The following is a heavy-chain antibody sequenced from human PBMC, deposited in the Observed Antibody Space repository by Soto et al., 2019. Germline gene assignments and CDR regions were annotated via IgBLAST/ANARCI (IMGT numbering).Heavy chain of an antibody. J-gene: IGHJ4*02. Sequence: QVQLQESGPGLVKPSETLSLTCTVSGGSISSYYWNWIRQPPGKALEYIGFNYYSGSTNYNPPPHRRLAMTVVTSTNQFSPLLNSVPAADTAVYYCASSLATITVTLLGYWGQGTLVTVSS. CDR3: ASSLATITVTLLGY. CDR1: GGSISSYY. CDR2: NYYSGST. D-gene: IGHD5-12*01. V-gene: IGHV4-59*01.